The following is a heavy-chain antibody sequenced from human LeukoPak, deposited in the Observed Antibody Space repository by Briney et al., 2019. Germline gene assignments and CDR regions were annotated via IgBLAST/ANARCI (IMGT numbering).Heavy chain of an antibody. CDR3: AREGEYYDFWSGYYNTYYFDY. V-gene: IGHV1-46*01. CDR1: GYTFTSNY. D-gene: IGHD3-3*01. Sequence: ASVKVSCKAFGYTFTSNYMHWVRQAPGQGPEWMGVISPSGGSTTYAQKFQGRVTLTRDMSTSTDYLELSSLRSEDTAVYYCAREGEYYDFWSGYYNTYYFDYWGQGTLVTVSS. CDR2: ISPSGGST. J-gene: IGHJ4*02.